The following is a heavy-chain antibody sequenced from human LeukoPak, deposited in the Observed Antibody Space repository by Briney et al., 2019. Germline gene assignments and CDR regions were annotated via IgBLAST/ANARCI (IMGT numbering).Heavy chain of an antibody. CDR2: ISSDGSST. CDR1: GFTFSSYW. V-gene: IGHV3-74*01. D-gene: IGHD5-18*01. CDR3: ARIGYSYGPDY. Sequence: GGSLRLSCAASGFTFSSYWMHWVRQAPGKGLVWVSRISSDGSSTNYADSVKGRFTISRDNAKNTLYLQMNSLRAEDTAVYYCARIGYSYGPDYWGPGTLVSVSP. J-gene: IGHJ4*02.